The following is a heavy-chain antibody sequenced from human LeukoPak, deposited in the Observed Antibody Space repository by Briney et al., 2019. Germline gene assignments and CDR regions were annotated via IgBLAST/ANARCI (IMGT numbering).Heavy chain of an antibody. Sequence: SVKVSCKASGGTFSSYAISWVRQAPGQGLEWMGGIIPIFGTANYAQKFQGRVTITTDEPTSTAYMELSSLRSEDTAVYYCARSAKDSWYRGYMDVWGKGTTVTVSS. J-gene: IGHJ6*03. CDR2: IIPIFGTA. CDR3: ARSAKDSWYRGYMDV. CDR1: GGTFSSYA. D-gene: IGHD6-13*01. V-gene: IGHV1-69*05.